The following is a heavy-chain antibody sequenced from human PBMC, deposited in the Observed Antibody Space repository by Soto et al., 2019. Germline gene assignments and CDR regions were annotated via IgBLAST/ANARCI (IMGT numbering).Heavy chain of an antibody. Sequence: EVQLLESGGVLAQPGESLRLSCAASGFTFSSYAMSWVRQAPGKGLQWVSSLSISGGSTYYTDSVKGRFTISGDTSKNTLYLQMNSLRAEDTAVYYGAKRGEQRVIRGFDYLVQGTLVTVSS. D-gene: IGHD2-21*01. J-gene: IGHJ4*02. CDR2: LSISGGST. CDR3: AKRGEQRVIRGFDY. CDR1: GFTFSSYA. V-gene: IGHV3-23*01.